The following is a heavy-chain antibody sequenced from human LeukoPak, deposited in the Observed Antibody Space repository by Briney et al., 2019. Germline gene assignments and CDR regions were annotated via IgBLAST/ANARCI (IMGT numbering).Heavy chain of an antibody. Sequence: GGSLRLSCAASGFTFSSYSMNWVRQAPGKGLEWVSSISSSSSYIYYADSVKGRFTISRDNAKNSLYLQMNSLRAEDTAVYYCARDLVTVVSTTAYDYWGQGTLVTVSS. CDR3: ARDLVTVVSTTAYDY. V-gene: IGHV3-21*01. J-gene: IGHJ4*02. D-gene: IGHD4-23*01. CDR1: GFTFSSYS. CDR2: ISSSSSYI.